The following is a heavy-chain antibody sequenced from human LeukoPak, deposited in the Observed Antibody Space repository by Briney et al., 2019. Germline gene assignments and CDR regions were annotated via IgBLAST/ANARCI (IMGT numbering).Heavy chain of an antibody. V-gene: IGHV4-59*01. D-gene: IGHD3-10*01. CDR3: ARAAMVRGVAIIDY. Sequence: PETLSLTCTVSGGSISSYYWSWIRQPPGKGLEWIGYIYYSGSTNYNPSLKSRVTISVDTSKNQFSLKLSSVTAADTAVYYCARAAMVRGVAIIDYWGQETLVTVSS. J-gene: IGHJ4*02. CDR2: IYYSGST. CDR1: GGSISSYY.